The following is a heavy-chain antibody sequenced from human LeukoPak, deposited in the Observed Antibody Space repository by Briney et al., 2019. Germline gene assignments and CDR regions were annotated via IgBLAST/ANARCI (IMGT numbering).Heavy chain of an antibody. CDR3: ARYIVGATYNRFDP. D-gene: IGHD1-26*01. Sequence: GGSLRLSCAASVFTFSSYWMSWVRQAPGKGLEWVANIKQDGSEKYYVDSVKGRFTISRDNAKNSLYLQMNSLRAEDTAVYYCARYIVGATYNRFDPWGQGTLVTVSS. J-gene: IGHJ5*02. V-gene: IGHV3-7*01. CDR2: IKQDGSEK. CDR1: VFTFSSYW.